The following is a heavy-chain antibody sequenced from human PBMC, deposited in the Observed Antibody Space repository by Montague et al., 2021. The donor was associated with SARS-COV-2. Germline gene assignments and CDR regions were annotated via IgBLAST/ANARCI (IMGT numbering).Heavy chain of an antibody. CDR2: ISSSGSNI. D-gene: IGHD3-22*01. V-gene: IGHV3-48*03. CDR3: ARRTYYDGY. Sequence: SLRLSCAASGFTFSSYEMNWFRQAPGKGLEWVSYISSSGSNIHYADSVKGRFSIYRDNAKNSLYLQMNSLRAEDTAVYYCARRTYYDGYWGQGTLVTVSS. J-gene: IGHJ4*02. CDR1: GFTFSSYE.